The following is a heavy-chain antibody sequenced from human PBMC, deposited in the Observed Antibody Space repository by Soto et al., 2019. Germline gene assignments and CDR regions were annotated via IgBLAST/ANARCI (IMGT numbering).Heavy chain of an antibody. CDR3: ARDSFPISQQWLVQPAFDY. Sequence: GASVKVSCKASGYTFSIYAMHWVRQAPGQRLEWMGWINAGNGNTKSSQKFQGRVTITRDTSASTAYMELSSLRYEDTAVYYCARDSFPISQQWLVQPAFDYWGQGTLVTVSS. V-gene: IGHV1-3*01. CDR1: GYTFSIYA. D-gene: IGHD6-19*01. CDR2: INAGNGNT. J-gene: IGHJ4*02.